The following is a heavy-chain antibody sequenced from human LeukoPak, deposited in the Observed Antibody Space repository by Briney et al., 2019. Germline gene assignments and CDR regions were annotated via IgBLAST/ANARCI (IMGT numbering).Heavy chain of an antibody. V-gene: IGHV3-23*01. CDR1: GFTFSNFA. CDR2: ISGRGRGGST. J-gene: IGHJ4*02. D-gene: IGHD3-10*01. CDR3: AKVGIDGSGPFDH. Sequence: GGSLRLSCAASGFTFSNFALSWVRQAPGKGLEWVSAISGRGRGGSTNYADSVKGRFTTSRDNSKNTLYLQMNSLRAEDTAVYYCAKVGIDGSGPFDHWGQGTLVTVSS.